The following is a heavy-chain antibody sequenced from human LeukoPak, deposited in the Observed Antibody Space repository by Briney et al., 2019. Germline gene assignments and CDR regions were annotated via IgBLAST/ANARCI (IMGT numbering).Heavy chain of an antibody. CDR1: GYTFTGYY. D-gene: IGHD2-15*01. CDR3: ARVGYCSGGSCYWLDY. Sequence: ASVKVSCKASGYTFTGYYMHWLRQAPGQGLEWMGWMNPNSGGTNYAQKFQGRVTMTRDTSISTAYMELSRLRSDDTAVYYCARVGYCSGGSCYWLDYWGQGTLVTVSS. CDR2: MNPNSGGT. V-gene: IGHV1-2*02. J-gene: IGHJ4*02.